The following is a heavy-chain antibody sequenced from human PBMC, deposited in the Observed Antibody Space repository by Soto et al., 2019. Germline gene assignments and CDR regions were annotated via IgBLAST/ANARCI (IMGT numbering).Heavy chain of an antibody. CDR3: AGDEVGTGIDY. CDR1: GFTFSSYW. J-gene: IGHJ4*02. D-gene: IGHD1-1*01. V-gene: IGHV3-74*01. CDR2: INSDGSSA. Sequence: DVQLVELGGGLVQPGGSLRLSCAASGFTFSSYWMHWVRQAPGKGLVWVSHINSDGSSASYADSVRGRFTISRDNAKNTLYLQMNSLRAEDTAVCFCAGDEVGTGIDYWGQGTQVTVSS.